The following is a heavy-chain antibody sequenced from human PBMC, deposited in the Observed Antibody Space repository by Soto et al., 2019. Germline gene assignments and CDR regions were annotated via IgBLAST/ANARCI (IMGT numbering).Heavy chain of an antibody. J-gene: IGHJ3*01. CDR1: GGTFSTYI. Sequence: QVQLVQSGAEVRKPGSSVKVSCKAPGGTFSTYIISWVRQAPGQGLEWMGRIIPIPDITNYAQKFQGRVTVTADRSTSTAYTELTSLKSEDTAVYYCARDRITTRGAAFDLWGQGTMVTVSS. V-gene: IGHV1-69*08. D-gene: IGHD3-3*01. CDR2: IIPIPDIT. CDR3: ARDRITTRGAAFDL.